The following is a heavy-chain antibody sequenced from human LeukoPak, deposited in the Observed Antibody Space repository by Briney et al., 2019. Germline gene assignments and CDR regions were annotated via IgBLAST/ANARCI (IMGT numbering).Heavy chain of an antibody. CDR3: ARDGSSGWSFLYYFDY. J-gene: IGHJ4*02. V-gene: IGHV1-69*13. CDR1: GGTFSSYA. Sequence: ASVKVSCKASGGTFSSYAISWVRQAPGQGLEWMRGIIPIFGTANYAQKFQGRVTITADESTSTAYMELSSLRSEDTAVYYCARDGSSGWSFLYYFDYWGQGTLVTVSS. CDR2: IIPIFGTA. D-gene: IGHD6-19*01.